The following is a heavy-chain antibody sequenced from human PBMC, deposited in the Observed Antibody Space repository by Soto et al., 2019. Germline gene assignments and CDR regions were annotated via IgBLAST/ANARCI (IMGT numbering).Heavy chain of an antibody. CDR2: ISGSGGST. J-gene: IGHJ4*02. V-gene: IGHV3-23*01. CDR3: ANELYYDILTGYYKDY. CDR1: GFTFSSYA. D-gene: IGHD3-9*01. Sequence: GGSLRLSCAASGFTFSSYAMSWVRQAPGKGLEWVSAISGSGGSTYYADSVKGRFTISRDNSKNTLYLQMNSLRAEDTAVYYCANELYYDILTGYYKDYWGQGTLVTVSS.